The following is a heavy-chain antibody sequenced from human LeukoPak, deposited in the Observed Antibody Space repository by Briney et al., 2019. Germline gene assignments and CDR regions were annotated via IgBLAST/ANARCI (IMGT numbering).Heavy chain of an antibody. CDR3: ATSYCSGGSCYSSGGDY. CDR2: FDPEDGET. V-gene: IGHV1-24*01. Sequence: GASVKVSCKASGYTFTSFDINWVRQAPGKGLEWMGGFDPEDGETIYAQKFQGRVTMTEDTSTDTAYMELSSLRSEDTAVYYCATSYCSGGSCYSSGGDYWGQGTLVTVSS. CDR1: GYTFTSFD. D-gene: IGHD2-15*01. J-gene: IGHJ4*02.